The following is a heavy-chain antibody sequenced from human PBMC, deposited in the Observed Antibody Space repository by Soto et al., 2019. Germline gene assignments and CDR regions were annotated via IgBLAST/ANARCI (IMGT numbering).Heavy chain of an antibody. Sequence: ASVKVSCKASGGTFSSYIITWVRQAPGQGLEWMGWITTDKGKTTYAQRFQGRVTMTTDTSTSTAYMELRSLRSDDTAVYYCATRSPAFDYWGQGTLVTVSS. CDR3: ATRSPAFDY. J-gene: IGHJ4*02. V-gene: IGHV1-18*01. CDR1: GGTFSSYI. CDR2: ITTDKGKT.